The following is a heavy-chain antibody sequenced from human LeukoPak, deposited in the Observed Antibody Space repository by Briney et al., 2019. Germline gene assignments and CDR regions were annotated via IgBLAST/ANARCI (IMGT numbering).Heavy chain of an antibody. D-gene: IGHD6-13*01. CDR3: ARDIGSSWPYYFDY. J-gene: IGHJ4*02. CDR2: VSVYNGNT. CDR1: GGTFSSYA. V-gene: IGHV1-18*01. Sequence: GASVKVSCKASGGTFSSYAISWVRQAPGQGLEWMGWVSVYNGNTNYAQKFQGRVTMTRDTSTNTAYMELRSLRPDDTAVYYCARDIGSSWPYYFDYWGQGTLVTVSS.